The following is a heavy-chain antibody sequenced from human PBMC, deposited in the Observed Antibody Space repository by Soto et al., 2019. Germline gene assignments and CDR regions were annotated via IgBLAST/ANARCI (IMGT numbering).Heavy chain of an antibody. Sequence: GGSLRLSCAASGFTFSSYWMHWVRQAPGKGLVWVSRINSDGSSTSYADSVKGRFTISRDNAKNTLYLQMNSLRAEDTAVYYCARDSPIRFFYWLGTHPRAFDIWGQGTMVTGSS. D-gene: IGHD3-9*01. V-gene: IGHV3-74*01. CDR2: INSDGSST. CDR1: GFTFSSYW. CDR3: ARDSPIRFFYWLGTHPRAFDI. J-gene: IGHJ3*02.